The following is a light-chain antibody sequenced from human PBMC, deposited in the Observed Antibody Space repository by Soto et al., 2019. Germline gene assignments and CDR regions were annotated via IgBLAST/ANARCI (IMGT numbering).Light chain of an antibody. V-gene: IGKV3-20*01. J-gene: IGKJ1*01. CDR2: GAS. CDR1: QTFSSIY. CDR3: HQYVSWT. Sequence: IVFTKSAGTLSLSPGERATLSCRASQTFSSIYLAWYQQKPGQAPRLLIYGASSRATGIPDRFSGSGSGTDFTLTISRLEPEDFAVYYCHQYVSWTFGQGTKVDIK.